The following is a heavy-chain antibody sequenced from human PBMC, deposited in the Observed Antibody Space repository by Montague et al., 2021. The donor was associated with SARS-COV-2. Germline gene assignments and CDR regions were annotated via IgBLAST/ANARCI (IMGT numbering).Heavy chain of an antibody. CDR1: GFTFSSYA. J-gene: IGHJ4*02. CDR2: ISGSGGST. V-gene: IGHV3-23*01. CDR3: AKEAPNYDILTGYYRRGGFDY. D-gene: IGHD3-9*01. Sequence: SLRLSCAASGFTFSSYAMSWVRQAPGKGLEWVSAISGSGGSTYYADSVKGRFTISRDNSKNTLYLQMNSLRAEDTAVCYCAKEAPNYDILTGYYRRGGFDYWGQGTLVTVSS.